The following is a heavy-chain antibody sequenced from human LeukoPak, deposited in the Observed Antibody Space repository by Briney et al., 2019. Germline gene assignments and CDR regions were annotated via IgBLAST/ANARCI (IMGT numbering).Heavy chain of an antibody. Sequence: GRSLRLSCAASGFTFTIYAMTWVRQAPGKGLEWVSAISDSGDSTYYADSVKGRFTISRDNSKTTLYLQMSSLRVEDTAVYYCAKVDTGYTYDAFDIWGQGTMVTVSS. J-gene: IGHJ3*02. CDR1: GFTFTIYA. CDR2: ISDSGDST. D-gene: IGHD5-18*01. V-gene: IGHV3-23*01. CDR3: AKVDTGYTYDAFDI.